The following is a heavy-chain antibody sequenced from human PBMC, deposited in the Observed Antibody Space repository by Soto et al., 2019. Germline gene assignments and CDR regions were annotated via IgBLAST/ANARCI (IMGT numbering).Heavy chain of an antibody. CDR2: IFNSGTT. Sequence: QVQLQESGPGLVKTSQTLSLTCSVSVASTVSHYHWTWIRQPPGKGLEWMGYIFNSGTTFYNPARTSRLSISLDTSGNHFSLELRSVSAADTAVYYCAFALGPTTGLDYWGQGTLVTVSS. CDR3: AFALGPTTGLDY. CDR1: VASTVSHYH. V-gene: IGHV4-31*02. D-gene: IGHD1-26*01. J-gene: IGHJ4*02.